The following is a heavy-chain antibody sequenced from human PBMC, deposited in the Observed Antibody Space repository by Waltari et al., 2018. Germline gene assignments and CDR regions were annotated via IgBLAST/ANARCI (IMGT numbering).Heavy chain of an antibody. CDR3: ARTTQQLRFLEECFDY. D-gene: IGHD3-3*01. J-gene: IGHJ4*02. V-gene: IGHV1-2*02. CDR1: GYTFTGYY. Sequence: QVQLVQSGAEVKKPGASVKVSCKASGYTFTGYYMHWVRQAPGQGLEWMGWINPNRGGTNYAQKFQGRVTMTRDTSISTAYMELSRLRSDDTAVYYCARTTQQLRFLEECFDYWGQGTLVTVSS. CDR2: INPNRGGT.